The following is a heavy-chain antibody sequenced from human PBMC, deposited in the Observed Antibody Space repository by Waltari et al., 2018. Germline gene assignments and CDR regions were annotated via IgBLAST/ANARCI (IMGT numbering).Heavy chain of an antibody. Sequence: QVQLQQWGAGLLKPSETLSLTCAVYGGSFSGYYWSWIRQPPGKGLEWIGEINHSGSTNYNPSLKSRVTISVDTSKNQFSLKLSSVTAADTAVYYCARLIAAHSNYGMDVWGQGTTVTVSS. V-gene: IGHV4-34*01. CDR2: INHSGST. CDR1: GGSFSGYY. D-gene: IGHD6-6*01. J-gene: IGHJ6*02. CDR3: ARLIAAHSNYGMDV.